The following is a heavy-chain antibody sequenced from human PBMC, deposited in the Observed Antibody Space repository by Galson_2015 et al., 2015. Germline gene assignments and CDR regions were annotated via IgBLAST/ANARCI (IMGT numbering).Heavy chain of an antibody. CDR2: IIPIFGTA. Sequence: KVSCKASGGTFSSYAISWVRQAPGQGLEWMGGIIPIFGTANYAQKFQGRVTITADESTSTAYMELSSLRSEDTAVYYCARDRRTYDSSGYYDYWGQGTLVTVSS. J-gene: IGHJ4*02. CDR1: GGTFSSYA. V-gene: IGHV1-69*01. CDR3: ARDRRTYDSSGYYDY. D-gene: IGHD3-22*01.